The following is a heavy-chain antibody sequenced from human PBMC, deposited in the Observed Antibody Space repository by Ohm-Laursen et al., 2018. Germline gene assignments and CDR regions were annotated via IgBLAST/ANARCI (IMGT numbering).Heavy chain of an antibody. CDR1: GFTFSSYW. D-gene: IGHD6-19*01. V-gene: IGHV3-7*01. J-gene: IGHJ4*02. Sequence: GSLRLSCAASGFTFSSYWMTWVRQASGKGLEWVANIKEDGSVKQYVDSVKGRFTISRDNAKNTLYLQMNSLRAEDTAVYYCAREELESSGWADWGRGTLVTVSS. CDR3: AREELESSGWAD. CDR2: IKEDGSVK.